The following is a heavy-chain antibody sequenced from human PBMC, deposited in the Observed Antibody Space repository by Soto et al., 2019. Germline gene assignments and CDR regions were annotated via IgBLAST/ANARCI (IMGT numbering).Heavy chain of an antibody. V-gene: IGHV4-38-2*02. CDR1: GASIRSSAY. CDR3: ATMGTPATGLYYFDY. J-gene: IGHJ4*02. Sequence: SETLSLTCTVSGASIRSSAYWGWIRQPPGKGLEWIGSIYSIGNTYYNPSLKSGVTISADTSKNQFSLNLSFETAADTAVYYCATMGTPATGLYYFDYWGQGTLVTVSS. CDR2: IYSIGNT. D-gene: IGHD2-15*01.